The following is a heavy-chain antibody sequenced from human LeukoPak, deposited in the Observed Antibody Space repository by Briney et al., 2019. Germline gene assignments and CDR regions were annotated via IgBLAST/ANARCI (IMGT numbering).Heavy chain of an antibody. CDR1: GGTFSSYA. CDR3: ARGIGYSYGLFDY. CDR2: IIPIFGTA. D-gene: IGHD5-18*01. V-gene: IGHV1-69*05. Sequence: SVKVSCKASGGTFSSYAISWVRQAPGQGLEWMGRIIPIFGTANYAQKFQGRVTITTDESTSTAYMELSSLRSEDTAVYYCARGIGYSYGLFDYWGQGTLVTVPS. J-gene: IGHJ4*02.